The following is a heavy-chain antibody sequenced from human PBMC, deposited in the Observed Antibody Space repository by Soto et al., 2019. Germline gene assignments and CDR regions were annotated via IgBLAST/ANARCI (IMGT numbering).Heavy chain of an antibody. Sequence: EVQLLESGGDLVQPGGSLRLSCVGSGFTFSGYFMNWVRQAPGKGLEWVSAISGSGDITYYADSVKGRFSISRDNSKNTRYLQMSSLRAEDTAIYYCAKDYGPKAPYPYSNTHTDFWGQGTRVTVSS. D-gene: IGHD6-13*01. CDR1: GFTFSGYF. CDR2: ISGSGDIT. V-gene: IGHV3-23*01. CDR3: AKDYGPKAPYPYSNTHTDF. J-gene: IGHJ4*02.